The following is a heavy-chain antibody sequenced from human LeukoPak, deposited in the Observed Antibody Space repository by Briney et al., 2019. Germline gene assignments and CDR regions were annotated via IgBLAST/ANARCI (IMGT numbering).Heavy chain of an antibody. Sequence: PGGSLRLSCAAAGFTFSSYWMHWVRQASGKGLVWVSRINSDVSITIYADYVKGRFTISRDNAKNTLYLQLNSLRAEDTAVYYCARSLWDSYGYIAYWGQGNLVTVSS. CDR2: INSDVSIT. CDR1: GFTFSSYW. D-gene: IGHD5-18*01. V-gene: IGHV3-74*01. CDR3: ARSLWDSYGYIAY. J-gene: IGHJ4*02.